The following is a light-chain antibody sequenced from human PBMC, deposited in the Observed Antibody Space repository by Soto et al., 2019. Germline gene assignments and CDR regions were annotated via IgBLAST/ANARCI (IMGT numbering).Light chain of an antibody. V-gene: IGKV3-15*01. CDR3: QQYNNWPRT. J-gene: IGKJ1*01. Sequence: EVVMTQSPATLSVSPGERVTFSCRASQSVTTNLAWYQHKPGQSPRLLISDASTGASGIPARFSGSGSGTEFTLTINSLQSEDFAVYYCQQYNNWPRTFGQGTKVDI. CDR2: DAS. CDR1: QSVTTN.